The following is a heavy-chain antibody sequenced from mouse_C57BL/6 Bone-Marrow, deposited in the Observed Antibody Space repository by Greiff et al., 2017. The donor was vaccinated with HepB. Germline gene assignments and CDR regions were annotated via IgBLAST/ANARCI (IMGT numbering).Heavy chain of an antibody. CDR3: ARHVKVCNFHYYAMDY. J-gene: IGHJ4*01. CDR2: FYPGSGSI. V-gene: IGHV1-62-2*01. D-gene: IGHD2-1*01. CDR1: GYTFTEYT. Sequence: QVQLQQSGAELVKPGASVKLSCKASGYTFTEYTIHWVKQRSGQGLEWIGWFYPGSGSIKYNEKFKDKATLTADKSSSTVYMELSRLTSQDSAVYFCARHVKVCNFHYYAMDYWGQGTSVTVSS.